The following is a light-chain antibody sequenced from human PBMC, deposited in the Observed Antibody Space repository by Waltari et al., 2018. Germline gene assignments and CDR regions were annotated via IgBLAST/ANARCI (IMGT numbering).Light chain of an antibody. V-gene: IGLV2-23*01. CDR1: SSDVGRNNL. CDR3: CSYAGSSTYV. CDR2: EGS. Sequence: QSALTQPASVSGSPGQSITIPCPGTSSDVGRNNLVSWYQQHPGKAPKLMIYEGSKRPSGVSNRFSGSKSGNTASLTISGLQAEDEADYYCCSYAGSSTYVFGTGTKVTVL. J-gene: IGLJ1*01.